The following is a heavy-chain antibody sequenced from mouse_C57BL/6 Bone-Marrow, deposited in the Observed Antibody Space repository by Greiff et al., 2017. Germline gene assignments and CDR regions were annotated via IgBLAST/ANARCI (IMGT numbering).Heavy chain of an antibody. CDR2: IDPSDSYT. J-gene: IGHJ3*01. CDR3: ARCGRAWFAY. V-gene: IGHV1-50*01. CDR1: GYTFTSYW. Sequence: QVQLQQPGAELVKPGASVKLSCKASGYTFTSYWMQWVKQRPGQGLEWIGEIDPSDSYTNYNQKFKGKATLTVDTSSSTAYMQLSSLTSEDSAVYYCARCGRAWFAYWGQGTLVTVSA.